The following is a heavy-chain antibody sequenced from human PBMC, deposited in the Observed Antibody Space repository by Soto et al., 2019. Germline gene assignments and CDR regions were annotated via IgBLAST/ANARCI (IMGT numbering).Heavy chain of an antibody. CDR2: INGYNGNT. D-gene: IGHD1-1*01. CDR3: AASTATSSL. Sequence: QVQLVQSGAEVKKPGASVKVSCKASGYSFTNYGFSWVRQAPGQGLEWMGWINGYNGNTNYAPKLQGRFTMTTDTSTSTAYMELGSLTSDDTAVYFRAASTATSSLWGQGTLVTVSS. CDR1: GYSFTNYG. J-gene: IGHJ4*02. V-gene: IGHV1-18*01.